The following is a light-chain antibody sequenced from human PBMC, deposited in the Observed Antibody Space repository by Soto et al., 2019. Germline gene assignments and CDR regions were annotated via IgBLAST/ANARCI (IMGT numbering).Light chain of an antibody. CDR1: SGSIASHF. CDR3: HSYDSSNQDV. CDR2: EDN. V-gene: IGLV6-57*04. J-gene: IGLJ2*01. Sequence: NFMLTQPHSVSESPGRTVTISCTRSSGSIASHFVQWYQQRPGSAPTTVIYEDNQRPSGVPDRFSASIDSSSNSASLTISGLKTEDEADYYCHSYDSSNQDVFGGGTQLTVL.